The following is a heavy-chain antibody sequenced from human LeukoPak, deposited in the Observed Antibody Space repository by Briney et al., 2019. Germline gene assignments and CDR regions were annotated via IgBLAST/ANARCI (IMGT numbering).Heavy chain of an antibody. Sequence: SETLSLTCTVSGGSISSSTYYWVWIRQPPGKGLEWIGSIYYSGSTYYNPSLKSRVTISVDTSKNQFSLKLSSVTAADTAVYYCARQYYYDSSGYYYGYFDYWGQGTLVTVSS. J-gene: IGHJ4*02. CDR3: ARQYYYDSSGYYYGYFDY. V-gene: IGHV4-39*01. CDR2: IYYSGST. CDR1: GGSISSSTYY. D-gene: IGHD3-22*01.